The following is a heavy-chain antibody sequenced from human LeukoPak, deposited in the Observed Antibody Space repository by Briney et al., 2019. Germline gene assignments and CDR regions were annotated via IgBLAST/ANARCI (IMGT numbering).Heavy chain of an antibody. CDR2: ISGSGGST. CDR1: GFTFSSYA. V-gene: IGHV3-23*01. D-gene: IGHD5-12*01. CDR3: APAGIVATPEGY. J-gene: IGHJ4*02. Sequence: GGSLRLSCAASGFTFSSYAMSWVRQAPGKGLEWVSAISGSGGSTYYADSVKGRFTTSRDNSKNTLYLQMNSLRAEDTAVYYCAPAGIVATPEGYWGQGTLVTVSS.